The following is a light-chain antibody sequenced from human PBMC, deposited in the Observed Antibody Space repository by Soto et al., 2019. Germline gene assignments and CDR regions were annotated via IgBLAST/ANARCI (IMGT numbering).Light chain of an antibody. V-gene: IGLV2-8*01. CDR2: EVN. CDR1: SSDVGGYNY. J-gene: IGLJ2*01. CDR3: SSYAGSNILV. Sequence: QSVLTQPPSASGSPGQSITISCTGTSSDVGGYNYVSWYQQHPGKAPKLIIHEVNKRPSGVPDRFSGSKSGNTASLTVTGIQAEDAADYYCSSYAGSNILVFGEGTKLTV.